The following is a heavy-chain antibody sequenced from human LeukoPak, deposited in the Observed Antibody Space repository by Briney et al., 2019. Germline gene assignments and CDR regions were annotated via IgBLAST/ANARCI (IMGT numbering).Heavy chain of an antibody. CDR1: GFTFRSYT. CDR3: AREGLLARISSGDAFDI. CDR2: ISSNTAYI. J-gene: IGHJ3*02. V-gene: IGHV3-21*01. Sequence: GGSLRPSCAASGFTFRSYTMNWVRQAPGKGLEWVSSISSNTAYIYYADSLRGRITISRDNTKNSLYLQMNSLRAEDTAVYYCAREGLLARISSGDAFDIWGRGTMVTVSS. D-gene: IGHD5-24*01.